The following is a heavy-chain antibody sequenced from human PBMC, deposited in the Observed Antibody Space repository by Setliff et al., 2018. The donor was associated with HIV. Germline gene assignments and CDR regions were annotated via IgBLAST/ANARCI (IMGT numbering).Heavy chain of an antibody. J-gene: IGHJ6*02. D-gene: IGHD3-3*01. Sequence: GGSLRLSCAASGFTFSDYYLNWFRLAPGKGLEWISHITNTGSSTNYADSVKGRFTISRDNAKYSLYLQMNTLRVEDTAVYYCAKDLVEGVDSTSYYYVMDVWGQGTTVTVSS. CDR2: ITNTGSST. CDR1: GFTFSDYY. V-gene: IGHV3-11*04. CDR3: AKDLVEGVDSTSYYYVMDV.